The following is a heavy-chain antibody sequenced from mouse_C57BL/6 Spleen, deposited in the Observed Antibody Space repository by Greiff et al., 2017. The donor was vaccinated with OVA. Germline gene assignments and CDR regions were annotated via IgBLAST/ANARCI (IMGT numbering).Heavy chain of an antibody. D-gene: IGHD1-1*01. Sequence: QVQLQQPGAELVKPGASVKLSCKASGYTFTSYWMHWVKQRPGRGLEWIGRIDPNSGGTKYNEKFKSKATLTVDKPSSTAYMQLSSLTSEDSAVYYCAREGNYYGSRRNWFAYWGQGTLVTVSA. J-gene: IGHJ3*01. CDR3: AREGNYYGSRRNWFAY. V-gene: IGHV1-72*01. CDR1: GYTFTSYW. CDR2: IDPNSGGT.